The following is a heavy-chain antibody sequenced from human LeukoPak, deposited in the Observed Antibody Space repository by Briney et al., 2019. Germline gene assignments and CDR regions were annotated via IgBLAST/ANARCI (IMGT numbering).Heavy chain of an antibody. J-gene: IGHJ4*02. D-gene: IGHD4-17*01. CDR3: ARDEYGDYIFEY. V-gene: IGHV3-64*02. Sequence: GGSLRLSCAASGFTFSYYTMHWVRQAPGKGLEYVSAISSDGVNTYYADSVKGRFTISRDNSRNTLYLQMGSLRAEDMAVYYCARDEYGDYIFEYWGQGTLVTVSS. CDR1: GFTFSYYT. CDR2: ISSDGVNT.